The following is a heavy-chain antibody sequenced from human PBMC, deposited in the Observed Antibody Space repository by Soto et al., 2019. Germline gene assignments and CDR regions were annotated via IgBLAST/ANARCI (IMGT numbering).Heavy chain of an antibody. CDR3: ARIYSSGSTQDPYTRPYYGMDV. CDR1: GGSINSGGYY. D-gene: IGHD3-22*01. V-gene: IGHV4-31*03. Sequence: LSLTCTVSGGSINSGGYYWSWIRQHPGKGLEWIGYIYYSGSTYYNPSLKSRVTTSVDTSQNQFSLKLSSVTAADTAVYYCARIYSSGSTQDPYTRPYYGMDVWGQGTTVTVS. CDR2: IYYSGST. J-gene: IGHJ6*02.